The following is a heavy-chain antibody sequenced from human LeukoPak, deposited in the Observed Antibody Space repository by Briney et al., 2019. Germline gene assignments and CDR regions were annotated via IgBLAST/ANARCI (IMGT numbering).Heavy chain of an antibody. CDR1: GFTFSSYA. V-gene: IGHV3-30-3*02. CDR3: AKNHDYGSGSYLDY. J-gene: IGHJ4*02. CDR2: ISYDGSNK. D-gene: IGHD3-10*01. Sequence: PGRSLRLSCAASGFTFSSYAMHWVRQAPGKGLEWVAVISYDGSNKYYADSVKGRFTISRDNSKNTLYLQMNSLRAEDTAVYYCAKNHDYGSGSYLDYWGQGTLVTVSS.